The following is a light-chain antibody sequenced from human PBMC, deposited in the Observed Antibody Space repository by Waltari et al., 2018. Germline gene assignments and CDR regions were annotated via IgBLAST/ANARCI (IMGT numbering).Light chain of an antibody. V-gene: IGLV8-61*01. CDR2: KGN. J-gene: IGLJ3*02. CDR3: SLYLGSGIWV. CDR1: SGSVSTTSY. Sequence: QAVVTQEPSLSVSPGGTVTLTCALSSGSVSTTSYATWYQQTPSQTPRTLVYKGNARSSGVPDRFSGSILGNTAALTITGAQADDESAYYCSLYLGSGIWVFGGGTKLTVL.